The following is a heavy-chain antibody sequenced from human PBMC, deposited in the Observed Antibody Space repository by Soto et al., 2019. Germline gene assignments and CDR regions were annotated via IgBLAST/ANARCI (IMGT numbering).Heavy chain of an antibody. Sequence: SETLSLTCAVSSGTISSSNWWTWVRQPPGKGLEWIGDIYHSGSTNYNPSLKSRVTISVDTSKNQFSLKLSSVTAADTAVYYCARNDYFFDYWGQGTLVTVSS. D-gene: IGHD2-21*02. V-gene: IGHV4-4*02. CDR2: IYHSGST. CDR1: SGTISSSNW. J-gene: IGHJ4*02. CDR3: ARNDYFFDY.